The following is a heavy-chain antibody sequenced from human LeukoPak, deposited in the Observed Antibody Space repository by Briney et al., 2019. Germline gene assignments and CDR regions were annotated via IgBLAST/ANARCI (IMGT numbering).Heavy chain of an antibody. CDR1: GFTFSSYS. D-gene: IGHD6-6*01. V-gene: IGHV3-21*01. Sequence: GGSLRLSCAASGFTFSSYSMNWVRQAPGKGLEWVSSISSSSSYIYYADSVKGRFTISRDNAKNSLYLQMNSLRAEDTAVYYCARPPIAARPYHYYYYYMDVWGKGTTVTVSS. CDR2: ISSSSSYI. CDR3: ARPPIAARPYHYYYYYMDV. J-gene: IGHJ6*03.